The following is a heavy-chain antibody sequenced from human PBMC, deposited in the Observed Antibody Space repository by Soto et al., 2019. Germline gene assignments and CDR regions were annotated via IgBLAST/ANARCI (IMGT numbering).Heavy chain of an antibody. J-gene: IGHJ4*02. CDR2: ISGSGGST. V-gene: IGHV3-23*01. D-gene: IGHD3-9*01. CDR1: GFTFSSYA. CDR3: AIDPLRYRTQYFFDY. Sequence: GGSLRLSCAASGFTFSSYAMSWVRQAPGKGLEWVSAISGSGGSTYYADSVKGRFTISRDNSKNTLYLQMNSLRAEDTAVYYCAIDPLRYRTQYFFDYWGQGTLVTVSS.